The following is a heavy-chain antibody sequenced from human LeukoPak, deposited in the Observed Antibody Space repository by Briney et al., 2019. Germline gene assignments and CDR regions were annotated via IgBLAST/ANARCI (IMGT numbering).Heavy chain of an antibody. CDR1: GFTFSNSW. D-gene: IGHD4-17*01. CDR3: ATKTTSDAFDI. V-gene: IGHV3-21*01. J-gene: IGHJ3*02. Sequence: KSGGSLRLSCAASGFTFSNSWMSWVRQAPGKGLEWVSSISSSSSYIYYADSVKGRFTISRDNAKNSLYLQMNNLRAEDTAVYYCATKTTSDAFDIWGQGTMVTVSS. CDR2: ISSSSSYI.